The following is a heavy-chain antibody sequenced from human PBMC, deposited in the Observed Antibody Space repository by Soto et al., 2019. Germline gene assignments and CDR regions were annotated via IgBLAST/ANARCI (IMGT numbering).Heavy chain of an antibody. J-gene: IGHJ2*01. CDR2: IRSKAYATTT. CDR3: TRERWGYGDPKWYFDL. CDR1: GFTFGDYT. Sequence: EVQLVESGGGVVKPGRSLRLSCATSGFTFGDYTMTWFRQAPGKGLEWVAFIRSKAYATTTQYAACVKGRFTISRDDSKRIAFLQMNSLKTDDTAVYYCTRERWGYGDPKWYFDLWGRGTLVTVSS. V-gene: IGHV3-49*05. D-gene: IGHD4-17*01.